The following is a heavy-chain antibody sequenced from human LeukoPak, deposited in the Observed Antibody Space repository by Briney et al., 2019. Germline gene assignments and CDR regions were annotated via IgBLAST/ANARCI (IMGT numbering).Heavy chain of an antibody. CDR2: IRGEGDNT. CDR1: GFTFYSYV. J-gene: IGHJ6*03. Sequence: GGALRLSCAASGFTFYSYVLSWVGQAAGKGGEGVAAIRGEGDNTYYADSVKGRFTISRDNFKNTLYLQMNSLRAEDTAAYYCAKDRRRNGSGSPSCYMDVWGKGTTVTVSS. CDR3: AKDRRRNGSGSPSCYMDV. V-gene: IGHV3-23*01. D-gene: IGHD3-10*01.